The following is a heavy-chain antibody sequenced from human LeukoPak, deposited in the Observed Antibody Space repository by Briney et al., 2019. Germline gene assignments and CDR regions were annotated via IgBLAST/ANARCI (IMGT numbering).Heavy chain of an antibody. J-gene: IGHJ4*02. CDR1: GFTFSDYY. CDR2: ISSSGSTI. D-gene: IGHD4-17*01. Sequence: GGSLRLSCAASGFTFSDYYMSWIRQAPGKGLEWVSYISSSGSTIYYADSVKGRFTISRDNAKNSLYLQMNSLRAEDTAVYYCAKEKPRPYGAFDYWGQGTLVTVSS. V-gene: IGHV3-11*01. CDR3: AKEKPRPYGAFDY.